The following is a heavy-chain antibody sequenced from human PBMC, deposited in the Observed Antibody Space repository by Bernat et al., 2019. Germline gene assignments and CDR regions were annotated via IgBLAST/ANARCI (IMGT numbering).Heavy chain of an antibody. CDR1: GFTFSSYA. Sequence: QVQLVESGGGVVQPGRSLRLSCAASGFTFSSYAMHWVRQAPGKGLEGVAVISYDGSNKYYADSVKGRFTISRDNSKNTLYLQMNSLRAEDTAVYYCARELMVRGEDYWGQGTLVTVSS. CDR2: ISYDGSNK. V-gene: IGHV3-30-3*01. D-gene: IGHD3-10*01. J-gene: IGHJ4*02. CDR3: ARELMVRGEDY.